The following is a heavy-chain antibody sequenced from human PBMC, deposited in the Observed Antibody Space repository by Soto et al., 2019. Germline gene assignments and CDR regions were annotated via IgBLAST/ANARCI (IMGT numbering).Heavy chain of an antibody. Sequence: GGSLRLSCAASGFTFSSYAMSWVRQAPGKGLEWVSAISGSGGSTYYADSVKGRFTISRDNSKNTLYLQMNSLRAEDTAVYYCAKAPPVSSNYYGSGSPHDFDYWGQGTLVTVSS. CDR1: GFTFSSYA. CDR2: ISGSGGST. CDR3: AKAPPVSSNYYGSGSPHDFDY. J-gene: IGHJ4*02. D-gene: IGHD3-10*01. V-gene: IGHV3-23*01.